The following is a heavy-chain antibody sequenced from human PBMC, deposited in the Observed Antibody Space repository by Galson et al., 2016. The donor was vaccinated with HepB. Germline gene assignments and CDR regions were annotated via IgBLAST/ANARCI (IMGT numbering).Heavy chain of an antibody. CDR2: IRGDGIVS. J-gene: IGHJ2*01. CDR3: ARKRVYCTRTTCFGWYINL. Sequence: SLRLSCAASGFTFNAHWMNWVRQAPGKGLEWVADIRGDGIVSYYAESVRGRFIISRHEAKNTLYLQINSLRAEDTAVYYCARKRVYCTRTTCFGWYINLWGRGALVTVSS. V-gene: IGHV3-7*03. CDR1: GFTFNAHW. D-gene: IGHD2-2*01.